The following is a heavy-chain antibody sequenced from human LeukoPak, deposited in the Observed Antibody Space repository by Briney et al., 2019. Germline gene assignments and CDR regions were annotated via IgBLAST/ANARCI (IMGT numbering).Heavy chain of an antibody. Sequence: GGSLRLSCTASGFTFGDYAMSWVRQAPGKGLEWVGFIRSKAYGGTTEYAASVKGRFTISRDDSKSIAYLQVNSLKTEDTAVYYCTRGAVVRHYYYGMDVWGQGTTVTVSS. CDR3: TRGAVVRHYYYGMDV. CDR1: GFTFGDYA. J-gene: IGHJ6*02. D-gene: IGHD2-15*01. CDR2: IRSKAYGGTT. V-gene: IGHV3-49*04.